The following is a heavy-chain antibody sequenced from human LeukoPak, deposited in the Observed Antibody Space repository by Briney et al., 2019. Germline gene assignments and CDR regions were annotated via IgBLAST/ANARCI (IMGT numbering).Heavy chain of an antibody. CDR1: GGSISSGGYY. V-gene: IGHV4-30-2*01. CDR2: IYHSGST. CDR3: ARRYRSETRIFGVVKSSRFDY. D-gene: IGHD3-3*01. Sequence: PSETLSLTCTVSGGSISSGGYYWSWIRQPRGKGLEWIGYIYHSGSTYYNPSLKSRVTISVDTSKNQFSLKLSSVTAADTAVYYCARRYRSETRIFGVVKSSRFDYWGQGTLVTVSS. J-gene: IGHJ4*02.